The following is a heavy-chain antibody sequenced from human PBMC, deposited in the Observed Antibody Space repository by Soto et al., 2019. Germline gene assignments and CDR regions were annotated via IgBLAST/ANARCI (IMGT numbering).Heavy chain of an antibody. J-gene: IGHJ6*01. Sequence: DSVKVSCKASGYTFTSYGISWVRQAPGQGLEWMGWISAYNGNTNYAQKLQGRVTMTTDTSTSTAYMELRSLRSDDTAVYYCARDSVWYCCSFQPRLLYGMDLWGTVTTATVCS. D-gene: IGHD6-6*01. V-gene: IGHV1-18*01. CDR3: ARDSVWYCCSFQPRLLYGMDL. CDR2: ISAYNGNT. CDR1: GYTFTSYG.